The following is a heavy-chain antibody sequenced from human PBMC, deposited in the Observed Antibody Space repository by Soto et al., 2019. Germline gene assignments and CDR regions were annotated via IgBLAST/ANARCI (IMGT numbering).Heavy chain of an antibody. CDR1: GFTVSSNY. CDR2: ISYDGSNK. Sequence: GGSLRLSCAASGFTVSSNYMSWVRQAPGKGLERVAVISYDGSNKYYADSVKGRFTISRDNSKNTLYLQMNSLRAEDTAVYYCASSPYDYVWGSYRPDPYFDYWGQGTLVTVSS. D-gene: IGHD3-16*02. J-gene: IGHJ4*02. V-gene: IGHV3-30-3*01. CDR3: ASSPYDYVWGSYRPDPYFDY.